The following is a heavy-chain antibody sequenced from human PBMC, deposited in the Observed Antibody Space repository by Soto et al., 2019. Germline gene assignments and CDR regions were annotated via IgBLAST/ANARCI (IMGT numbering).Heavy chain of an antibody. CDR3: AKVISDRLPEYYYYGMDV. D-gene: IGHD3-16*01. CDR2: ISGSGGST. V-gene: IGHV3-23*01. Sequence: EVQLLESGGGLVQPGGSLRLSCAASGFTFSSYAMSWVRQAPGKGLAWVSAISGSGGSTYYADSVKGRFTISRDNSKNTLYLQMNSLRAEDTAVYCCAKVISDRLPEYYYYGMDVWGQGTTVTVSS. CDR1: GFTFSSYA. J-gene: IGHJ6*02.